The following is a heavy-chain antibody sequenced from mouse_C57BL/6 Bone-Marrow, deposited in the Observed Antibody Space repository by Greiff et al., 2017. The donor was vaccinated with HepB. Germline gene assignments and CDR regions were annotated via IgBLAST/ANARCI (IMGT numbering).Heavy chain of an antibody. V-gene: IGHV3-6*01. Sequence: DVQLQESGPGLVKPSQSLSLTCSVTGYSITSGYYWNWIRQFPGNKLEWMGYLSYDGSNNYNPSLKNRISITRDTSKNQFFLKLNSVTTEDTATYYCARDPDYYGSSFDYWGQGTTLTVSS. D-gene: IGHD1-1*01. CDR2: LSYDGSN. CDR1: GYSITSGYY. CDR3: ARDPDYYGSSFDY. J-gene: IGHJ2*01.